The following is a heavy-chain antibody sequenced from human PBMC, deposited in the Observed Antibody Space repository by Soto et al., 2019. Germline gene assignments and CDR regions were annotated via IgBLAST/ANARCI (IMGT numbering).Heavy chain of an antibody. Sequence: PGGSLRLSCAASGFTFDEYAMYWVRLVPGKGLEWGSGISWNGDRIGCADSVKGRFTISRDKAKNSLFLQMNSLRAADTALYYCTKGAIIMVYTSPQFDSGGQGTLVTVSS. D-gene: IGHD2-8*01. V-gene: IGHV3-9*01. CDR1: GFTFDEYA. CDR2: ISWNGDRI. CDR3: TKGAIIMVYTSPQFDS. J-gene: IGHJ4*02.